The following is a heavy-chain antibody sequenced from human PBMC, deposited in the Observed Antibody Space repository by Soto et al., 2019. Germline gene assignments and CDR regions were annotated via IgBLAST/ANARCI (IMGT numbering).Heavy chain of an antibody. CDR3: ARPIPYSRDAFDI. D-gene: IGHD2-21*01. V-gene: IGHV3-30-3*01. Sequence: GGSLSLSCAASGFPFSSYSMHWVRQAPGKGLEWVAVISYDGSNKYYADSVKGRFTISRDNSKNTLYLQMNSLRAEDTAVYYCARPIPYSRDAFDIWGQGTMVTVSS. CDR2: ISYDGSNK. J-gene: IGHJ3*02. CDR1: GFPFSSYS.